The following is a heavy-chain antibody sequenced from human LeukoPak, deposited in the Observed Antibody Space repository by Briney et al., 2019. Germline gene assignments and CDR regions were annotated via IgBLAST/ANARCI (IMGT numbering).Heavy chain of an antibody. V-gene: IGHV4-39*07. D-gene: IGHD3-3*01. CDR2: INHSGST. CDR1: GGSISTANYY. Sequence: PSETLSLTCTVSGGSISTANYYWSWIRQPPGKGLEWIGEINHSGSTNYNPSLKSRVTISVDTSKNQFSLKLSSVTAADTAVYYCARVLCEGFWSGYYYYYYYMDVWGKGTTVTVSS. CDR3: ARVLCEGFWSGYYYYYYYMDV. J-gene: IGHJ6*03.